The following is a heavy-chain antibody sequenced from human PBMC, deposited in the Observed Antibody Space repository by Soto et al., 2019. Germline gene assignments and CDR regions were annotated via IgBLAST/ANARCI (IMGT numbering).Heavy chain of an antibody. J-gene: IGHJ4*02. D-gene: IGHD3-16*01. CDR3: ARDKDLQPTVWGF. V-gene: IGHV4-31*03. CDR1: GDSMATGGHY. CDR2: VYYSGAT. Sequence: SETLSLTCTVSGDSMATGGHYYNWIRQVPGKGLEWIGYVYYSGATHYAPSLRARATISRDASKNQFSLRLISVTAADTALYYCARDKDLQPTVWGFWGQGIQVTVSS.